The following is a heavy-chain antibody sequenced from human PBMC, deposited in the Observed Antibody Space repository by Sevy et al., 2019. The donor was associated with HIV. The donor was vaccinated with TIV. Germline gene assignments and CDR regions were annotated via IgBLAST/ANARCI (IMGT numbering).Heavy chain of an antibody. D-gene: IGHD3-22*01. Sequence: ASVKVSCKASGYTFTSYDINWVRQATGQGLEWMGWMNPNSGNTGYEQKFQGRVTMTRNTSISTAYMELSSLRSEDTAVYYCARGLYSTYYYDSSSPVGYWGQGTLVTVSS. CDR1: GYTFTSYD. J-gene: IGHJ4*02. CDR3: ARGLYSTYYYDSSSPVGY. CDR2: MNPNSGNT. V-gene: IGHV1-8*01.